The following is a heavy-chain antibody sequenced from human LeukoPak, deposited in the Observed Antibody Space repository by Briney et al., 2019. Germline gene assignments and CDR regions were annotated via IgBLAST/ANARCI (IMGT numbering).Heavy chain of an antibody. CDR2: ISAYNGNT. CDR3: ARGDIAAATHLQFDP. Sequence: ASVKVSCKASGYTFTSYGISWARQAPGQGLEWMGWISAYNGNTNYAQKLQGRVTMTTDTSTSTAYMELRSLRSEDTAVYYCARGDIAAATHLQFDPWAREPWSPSPQ. CDR1: GYTFTSYG. V-gene: IGHV1-18*01. D-gene: IGHD6-13*01. J-gene: IGHJ5*02.